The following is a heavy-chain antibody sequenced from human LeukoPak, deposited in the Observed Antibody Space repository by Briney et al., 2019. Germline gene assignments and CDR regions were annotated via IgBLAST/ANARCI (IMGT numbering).Heavy chain of an antibody. J-gene: IGHJ4*02. V-gene: IGHV3-30*04. CDR2: ISYDGSNK. D-gene: IGHD5-18*01. CDR3: ARVGMVYSYGSPVDY. CDR1: GFTFSSYA. Sequence: GGSLRLSCAASGFTFSSYAMHWVRQAPGKGLEWVAVISYDGSNKYYADSVKGRFTISRDNSKNTLYLQMSSLRAEDTAVYYCARVGMVYSYGSPVDYWGQGTLVTVSS.